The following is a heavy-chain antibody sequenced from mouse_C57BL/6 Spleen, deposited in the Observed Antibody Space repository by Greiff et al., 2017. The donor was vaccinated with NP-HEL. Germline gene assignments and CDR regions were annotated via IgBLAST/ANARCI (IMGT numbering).Heavy chain of an antibody. D-gene: IGHD1-1*01. CDR1: GYTFTSYW. J-gene: IGHJ3*01. V-gene: IGHV1-50*01. CDR3: ARGYGSRFAY. Sequence: QVQLQQPGAELVKPGASVKLSCKASGYTFTSYWMQWVKQRPGQSLEWIGEIDPSDSYTNYNQKFKGKATLTVDTSSSTAYMQLSSLTSEDSAVYYCARGYGSRFAYWGQGTLVTVSA. CDR2: IDPSDSYT.